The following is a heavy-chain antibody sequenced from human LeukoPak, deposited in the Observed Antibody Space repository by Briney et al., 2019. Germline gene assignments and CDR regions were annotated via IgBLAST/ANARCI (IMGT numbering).Heavy chain of an antibody. CDR3: ATAGYSGYDLDY. Sequence: ASVKVSCKVSGYTFTDYYMHWVHQAPGKGLEWMGLVDPEDGETIYAEKFQGRVTITADTSTDTAYMELSSLRSEDTAVYYCATAGYSGYDLDYWGQGTLVTVSS. J-gene: IGHJ4*02. D-gene: IGHD5-12*01. CDR2: VDPEDGET. CDR1: GYTFTDYY. V-gene: IGHV1-69-2*01.